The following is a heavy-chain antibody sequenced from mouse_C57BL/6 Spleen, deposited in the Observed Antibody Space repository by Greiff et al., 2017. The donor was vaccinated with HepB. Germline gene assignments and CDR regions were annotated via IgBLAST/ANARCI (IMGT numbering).Heavy chain of an antibody. J-gene: IGHJ2*01. D-gene: IGHD1-1*01. CDR1: GYTFTSYG. Sequence: VQLKESGAELARPGASVKLSCKASGYTFTSYGISWVKQRTGQGLEWIGEIYPRSGNTYYNEKFKGKATLTADKSSSTAYMELRSLTSEDSAVYFCARHYYGNYFDYWGQGTTLTVSS. CDR3: ARHYYGNYFDY. V-gene: IGHV1-81*01. CDR2: IYPRSGNT.